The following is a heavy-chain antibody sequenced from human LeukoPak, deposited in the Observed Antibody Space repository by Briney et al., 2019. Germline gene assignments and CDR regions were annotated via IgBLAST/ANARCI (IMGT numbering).Heavy chain of an antibody. CDR3: ARDRGSYEYYFDY. Sequence: PGGSLRLSCAASGSTFSSYAMHWVRQAPGKGLEYVSAISSNGGSTYYANSVKGRFTISRDNSKNTLYLQMGSLRAEDMAVYYCARDRGSYEYYFDYWGQGTLVTVSS. CDR2: ISSNGGST. J-gene: IGHJ4*02. V-gene: IGHV3-64*01. D-gene: IGHD1-26*01. CDR1: GSTFSSYA.